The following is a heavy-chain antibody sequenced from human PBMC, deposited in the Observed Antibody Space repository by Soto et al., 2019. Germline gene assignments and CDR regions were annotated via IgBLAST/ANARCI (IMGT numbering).Heavy chain of an antibody. CDR1: GYRLSDFD. D-gene: IGHD3-16*01. CDR3: ARGNPFNYAGFGV. V-gene: IGHV1-8*01. J-gene: IGHJ6*01. Sequence: ASVKVACKASGYRLSDFDINWLRQASGQGPEWMGWMNAKSGDTFFPQRFQGKFNMAWDTSLSTAYMEVGSLTSDDTAIYYCARGNPFNYAGFGVWAQGPTVSVSS. CDR2: MNAKSGDT.